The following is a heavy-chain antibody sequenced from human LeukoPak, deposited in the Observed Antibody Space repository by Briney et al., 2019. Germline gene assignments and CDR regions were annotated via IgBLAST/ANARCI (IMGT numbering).Heavy chain of an antibody. CDR3: ARGGDCSSTSCYLPFDL. V-gene: IGHV3-30*04. J-gene: IGHJ4*02. CDR1: GLTFSTYA. CDR2: ISSDGSNK. Sequence: GRSLRLSCAASGLTFSTYAIHWVRQAPGKGLERVAVISSDGSNKDYADSVKGRFTISRDSSKNTLYLQMNSLRPEDTAVYYCARGGDCSSTSCYLPFDLWGQGTLVTVSS. D-gene: IGHD2-2*01.